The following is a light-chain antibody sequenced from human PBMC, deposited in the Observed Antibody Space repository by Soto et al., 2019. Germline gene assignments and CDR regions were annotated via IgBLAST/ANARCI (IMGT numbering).Light chain of an antibody. CDR3: AIWDLTLSAWV. CDR1: TSNIGSNT. V-gene: IGLV1-44*01. Sequence: QSVLTQPPSASGTPGQRVTIYCSGTTSNIGSNTVSWYHHLPGTAPKLLIYSNDQRPSGVPDRFSGSKSGTSASLAISGLQAEDEADYYCAIWDLTLSAWVFGGGTKLTVL. J-gene: IGLJ3*02. CDR2: SND.